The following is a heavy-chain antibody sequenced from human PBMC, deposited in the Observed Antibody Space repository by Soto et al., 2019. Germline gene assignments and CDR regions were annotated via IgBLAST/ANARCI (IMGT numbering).Heavy chain of an antibody. Sequence: SETLSLTCTVSGGSISSYYWSWIRQPPGKGLEWIGYIYYSGSTNYNPSLKSRVTISVDTSKNQFSLKLSSVTAADTAVYYCARDKKRQWLAYDAFDIWGQGTMVTVSS. CDR1: GGSISSYY. J-gene: IGHJ3*02. CDR3: ARDKKRQWLAYDAFDI. CDR2: IYYSGST. V-gene: IGHV4-59*01. D-gene: IGHD6-19*01.